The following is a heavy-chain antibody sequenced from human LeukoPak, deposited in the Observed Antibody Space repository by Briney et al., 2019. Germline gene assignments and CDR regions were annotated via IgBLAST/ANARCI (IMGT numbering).Heavy chain of an antibody. CDR3: AKAVLYPYHFDY. V-gene: IGHV3-15*01. CDR2: IKSKTDGETT. D-gene: IGHD2-8*01. J-gene: IGHJ4*02. CDR1: GFSFTNAW. Sequence: GGSLRLSCAASGFSFTNAWMSWVRQAPGKVLEWVGRIKSKTDGETTDYAAPVKGRFSISRDDSKNTLYLQMNSLKTEDTAVYYCAKAVLYPYHFDYWGQGTLVTVSS.